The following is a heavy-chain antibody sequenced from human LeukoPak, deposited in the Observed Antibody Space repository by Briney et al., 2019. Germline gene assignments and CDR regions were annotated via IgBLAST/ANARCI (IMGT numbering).Heavy chain of an antibody. CDR1: GFTFSSYG. V-gene: IGHV3-30*18. CDR3: AKEPHYYYDSSGYYDY. D-gene: IGHD3-22*01. CDR2: ISYDGSNK. Sequence: GGSLRLSCEASGFTFSSYGIHWVRQAPGKGLEWVAVISYDGSNKYYADSVKGRFTISRDNSKNTLYLQMNSLRAVDTAVYYCAKEPHYYYDSSGYYDYWGQGTLVTVSS. J-gene: IGHJ4*02.